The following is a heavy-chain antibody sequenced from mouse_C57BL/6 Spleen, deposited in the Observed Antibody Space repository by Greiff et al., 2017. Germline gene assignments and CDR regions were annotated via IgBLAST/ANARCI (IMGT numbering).Heavy chain of an antibody. V-gene: IGHV3-6*01. CDR3: ARESLYYYGSSGWYFDV. CDR1: GYSITSGYY. D-gene: IGHD1-1*01. Sequence: DVKLQESGPGLVKPSQSLSLTCSVTGYSITSGYYWNWIRQFPGNKLEWMGYISYDGSNNYNPSLKNRISITRDTSKNQFFLKLNSVTTEDTATYYCARESLYYYGSSGWYFDVWGTGTTVTVSS. CDR2: ISYDGSN. J-gene: IGHJ1*03.